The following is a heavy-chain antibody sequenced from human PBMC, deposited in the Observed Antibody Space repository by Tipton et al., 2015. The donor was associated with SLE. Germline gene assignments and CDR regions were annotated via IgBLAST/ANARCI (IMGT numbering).Heavy chain of an antibody. CDR2: LYSGGST. V-gene: IGHV3-53*05. J-gene: IGHJ5*02. Sequence: GSLRLSCAASGLTVSNSYMTWVRQAPGKGLEWVSVLYSGGSTYYADSLEGRFTISRDNSKNTLYLHMNSLRIEDTAVYYRAIVGSPSSMSNWLDPWGQGTLVTVSS. D-gene: IGHD2-2*01. CDR1: GLTVSNSY. CDR3: AIVGSPSSMSNWLDP.